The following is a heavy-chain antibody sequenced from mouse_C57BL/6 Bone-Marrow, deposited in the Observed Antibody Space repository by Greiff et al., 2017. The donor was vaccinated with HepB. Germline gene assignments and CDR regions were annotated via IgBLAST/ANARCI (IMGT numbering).Heavy chain of an antibody. D-gene: IGHD2-5*01. CDR2: IYPGSGST. Sequence: QVQLQQSGAELVKPGASVKMSCKASGYTFTSYWITWVKQRPGQGLEWIGDIYPGSGSTNYNEKFKSKATLTVDTSSSTAYMQLSSLTSEDSAVYYCARPPAYYSNYHWYFDVWGTGTTVTVSS. V-gene: IGHV1-55*01. CDR1: GYTFTSYW. J-gene: IGHJ1*03. CDR3: ARPPAYYSNYHWYFDV.